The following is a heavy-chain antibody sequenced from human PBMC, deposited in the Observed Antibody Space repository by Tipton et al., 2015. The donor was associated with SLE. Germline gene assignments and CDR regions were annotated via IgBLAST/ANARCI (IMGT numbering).Heavy chain of an antibody. D-gene: IGHD5-12*01. CDR2: IYKSGST. J-gene: IGHJ5*02. CDR3: ANDYGGSRGYDNCFDP. Sequence: TLSLTCTVSGDSISSGSYYWSWIRQPAGKGLEWIGRIYKSGSTNYNPSLKSRVTISADTSKNQFSLKVSSVTAADSAVYYCANDYGGSRGYDNCFDPWGQGILVTVSS. CDR1: GDSISSGSYY. V-gene: IGHV4-61*02.